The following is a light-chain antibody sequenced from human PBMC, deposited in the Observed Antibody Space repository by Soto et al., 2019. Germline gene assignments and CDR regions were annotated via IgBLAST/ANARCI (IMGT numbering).Light chain of an antibody. CDR3: QQYDNYSPLT. Sequence: DIQLTQSPSTLSASVGDRVTITCRASQSISSWLAWYQQKPGKAPDLLISDASRLESGVPSRFSGGGSGTEFTLTISSLQPEDFATYYCQQYDNYSPLTFGGGTKVDIK. J-gene: IGKJ4*01. V-gene: IGKV1-5*01. CDR2: DAS. CDR1: QSISSW.